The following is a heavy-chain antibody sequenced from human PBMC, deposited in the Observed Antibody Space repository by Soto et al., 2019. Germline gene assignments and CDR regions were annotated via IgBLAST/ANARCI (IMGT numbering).Heavy chain of an antibody. CDR2: ISGDGGTT. Sequence: EVQLLESGGGLVQPGGSLRLSCAASGFTFRNFAMTWVRLAPGKGLEWVSVISGDGGTTFYADSVKGRFTISRDNYKTTVYLQMNSLRAEDTAVYHCAKRLPDLVWYFGMEVWGQGTTVTVSS. J-gene: IGHJ6*02. CDR1: GFTFRNFA. CDR3: AKRLPDLVWYFGMEV. D-gene: IGHD6-13*01. V-gene: IGHV3-23*01.